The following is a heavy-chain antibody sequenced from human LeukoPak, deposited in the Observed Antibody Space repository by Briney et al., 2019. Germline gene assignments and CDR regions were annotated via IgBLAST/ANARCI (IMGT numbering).Heavy chain of an antibody. J-gene: IGHJ4*02. V-gene: IGHV3-7*01. CDR1: GFTFSKFW. CDR2: IKHTGRET. Sequence: PGGSLRLSCAASGFTFSKFWLSWVRQAPGKGLEWVANIKHTGRETYYVDSVRGRFTISRDNAKNSLFLQMNSLRTEDTAVYYCARDGGPFGRGQGTLVTVSS. CDR3: ARDGGPFG. D-gene: IGHD3-16*01.